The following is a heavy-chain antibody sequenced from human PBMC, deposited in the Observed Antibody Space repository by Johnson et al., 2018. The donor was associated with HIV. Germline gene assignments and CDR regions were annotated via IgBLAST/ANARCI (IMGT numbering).Heavy chain of an antibody. CDR1: GFTFRSYA. V-gene: IGHV3-9*01. CDR2: ISWNSGSI. CDR3: VRGEEGAFDI. Sequence: VESGGGVMQPGKSLRLSCEASGFTFRSYAMHWVRQVPGKGLEWVSSISWNSGSIGYADSVKGRFTISRDNAKNSLYLQMNSLRAEDTALYYCVRGEEGAFDIWGQGTMVTVSS. D-gene: IGHD3-10*01. J-gene: IGHJ3*02.